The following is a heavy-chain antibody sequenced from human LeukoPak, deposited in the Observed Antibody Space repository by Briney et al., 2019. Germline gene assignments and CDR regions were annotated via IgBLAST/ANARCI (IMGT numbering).Heavy chain of an antibody. V-gene: IGHV4-59*01. J-gene: IGHJ6*04. Sequence: SETLSLTCAVSGGSFSSYYWSWVRQPPGKGLEWIGYIYYSGSTNYNPSLKSRVTISVDTSKNQFSLKLSSVTAADTAVYYCATLKKPQHYYHYSSMDVWGKGTTVTVSS. D-gene: IGHD1-1*01. CDR2: IYYSGST. CDR3: ATLKKPQHYYHYSSMDV. CDR1: GGSFSSYY.